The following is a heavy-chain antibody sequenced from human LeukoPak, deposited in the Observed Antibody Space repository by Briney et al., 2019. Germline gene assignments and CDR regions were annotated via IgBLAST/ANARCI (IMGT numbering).Heavy chain of an antibody. V-gene: IGHV3-21*01. D-gene: IGHD3-10*01. CDR2: ISGRGSST. Sequence: GGSLRLSCAASGFTFSSYVMSWVRQAPREELEWVSGISGRGSSTFYADSVKGRFTISRDNAKNSLYLQMNSLRAEDTAVYYCARGGSGSYYHLFDYWGQGTLVTVSP. J-gene: IGHJ4*02. CDR3: ARGGSGSYYHLFDY. CDR1: GFTFSSYV.